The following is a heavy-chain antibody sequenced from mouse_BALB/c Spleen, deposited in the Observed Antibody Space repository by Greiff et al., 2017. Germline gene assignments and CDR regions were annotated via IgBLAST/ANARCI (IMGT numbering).Heavy chain of an antibody. V-gene: IGHV1S81*02. D-gene: IGHD2-4*01. CDR1: GYTFTSYY. CDR3: TRWGITTRAMDY. J-gene: IGHJ4*01. Sequence: VQLQQPGAELVKPGASVKLSCKVSGYTFTSYYMYWVKQRPGQGLEWIGGINPSNGGTNFNEKFKSKATLTVDKSSSTAYMQLSSLTSKDSAVYYCTRWGITTRAMDYWGQGTSVTVSS. CDR2: INPSNGGT.